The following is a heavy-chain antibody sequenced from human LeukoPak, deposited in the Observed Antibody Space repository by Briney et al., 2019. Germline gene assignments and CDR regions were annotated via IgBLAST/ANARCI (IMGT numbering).Heavy chain of an antibody. V-gene: IGHV4-38-2*02. Sequence: SETLSLTCTVSGYSISSGFYWGWIRQPPGKGLEWIGSVYHSGSTYYNPSLKSRVTISVDTSKNQFSLKLSSVTAADTAVYYCARDRRYYDSSGYYYSGYWYFDLWGRGTLVTVSS. CDR1: GYSISSGFY. CDR2: VYHSGST. J-gene: IGHJ2*01. D-gene: IGHD3-22*01. CDR3: ARDRRYYDSSGYYYSGYWYFDL.